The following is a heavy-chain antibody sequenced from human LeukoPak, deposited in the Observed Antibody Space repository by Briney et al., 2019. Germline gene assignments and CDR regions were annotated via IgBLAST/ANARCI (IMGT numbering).Heavy chain of an antibody. V-gene: IGHV3-48*04. J-gene: IGHJ4*02. CDR1: GFTFSSYS. Sequence: GGSLRLSCAASGFTFSSYSMNWVRQAPGKGLEWVSYISSSSSTIYYADSVKGRFTISRDNAKNSLYLQMNSLRAEDTAVYYCARDLGYYSGGSCSPTGWGQGTLVTVSS. D-gene: IGHD2-15*01. CDR2: ISSSSSTI. CDR3: ARDLGYYSGGSCSPTG.